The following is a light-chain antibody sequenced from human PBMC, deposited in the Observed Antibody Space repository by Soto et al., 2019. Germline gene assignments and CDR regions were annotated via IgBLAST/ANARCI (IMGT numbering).Light chain of an antibody. J-gene: IGKJ4*01. CDR2: GAS. CDR3: QQYNNWPPLT. Sequence: EIVMTQSPATLSVSPGERATLSCRASQSVSSNLAWYQQKPGQAPRLLIYGASTRATGIPARFSGSGSGTDFTLTISSLKSEDVAVYYCQQYNNWPPLTFGGGTKVEIK. CDR1: QSVSSN. V-gene: IGKV3-15*01.